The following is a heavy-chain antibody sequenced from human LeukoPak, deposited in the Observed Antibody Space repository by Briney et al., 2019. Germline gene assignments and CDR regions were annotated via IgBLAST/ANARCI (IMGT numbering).Heavy chain of an antibody. D-gene: IGHD6-13*01. Sequence: GGSLRLSCAASGFTLGTYWMNWVRQAPGKGLEWVSAISGSGGSTYYADSVKGRFTISRDNAKNSLYLQMNSLRAEDTAVYYCARHVWLNSRDFDYWGQGTLVTVSS. CDR2: ISGSGGST. V-gene: IGHV3-21*01. CDR1: GFTLGTYW. J-gene: IGHJ4*02. CDR3: ARHVWLNSRDFDY.